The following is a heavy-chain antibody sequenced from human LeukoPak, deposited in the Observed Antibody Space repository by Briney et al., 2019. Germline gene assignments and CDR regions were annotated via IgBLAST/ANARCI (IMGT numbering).Heavy chain of an antibody. CDR2: IYSGGST. Sequence: GGSLRLSCAASGFTFSSYWMSWVRQAPGKGLEWVSVIYSGGSTYYADSVKGRFTISRHNSKNTLYLQMNSPRAEDTAVYYCARSEYYYDSSGYSDAFDIWGQGTMVTVSS. J-gene: IGHJ3*02. CDR3: ARSEYYYDSSGYSDAFDI. D-gene: IGHD3-22*01. V-gene: IGHV3-53*04. CDR1: GFTFSSYW.